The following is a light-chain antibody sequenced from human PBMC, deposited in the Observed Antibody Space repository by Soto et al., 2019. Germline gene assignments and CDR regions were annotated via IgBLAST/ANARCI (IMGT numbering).Light chain of an antibody. J-gene: IGKJ4*01. CDR1: QSVSSN. V-gene: IGKV3-15*01. CDR3: QQYNNWPKT. Sequence: EIVMMQSPATLSVSPGERATLSCRASQSVSSNLAWYQQKPGQAPRLLIYGASTRATGIPARFSGSGSGTEFTLTISSLQSEDFAVYYCQQYNNWPKTFGGGTKV. CDR2: GAS.